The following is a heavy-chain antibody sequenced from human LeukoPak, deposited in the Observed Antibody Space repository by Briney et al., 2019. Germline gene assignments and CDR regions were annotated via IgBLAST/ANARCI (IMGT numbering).Heavy chain of an antibody. D-gene: IGHD3-22*01. J-gene: IGHJ3*02. CDR3: ARGARITMIHI. V-gene: IGHV4-39*07. Sequence: SETLSLTCTVSGGSISSSSYYWGWIRQPPGRGLEWIGSIYYSGSTYYNPSLKSRVTISVDTPKNQFSLKLSSVTAADTAVYYCARGARITMIHIWGQGTMVTVSS. CDR1: GGSISSSSYY. CDR2: IYYSGST.